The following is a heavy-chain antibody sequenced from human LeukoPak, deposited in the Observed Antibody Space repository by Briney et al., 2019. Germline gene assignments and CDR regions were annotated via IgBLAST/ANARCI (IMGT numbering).Heavy chain of an antibody. D-gene: IGHD5-18*01. CDR1: GGSFSGYY. CDR2: INHSGST. Sequence: SETLSLTCAVYGGSFSGYYWSWIRQPPGKGLEWIGEINHSGSTNYNPSLKSRVTISVDTSKNQFSLKLSSVTAADTAVYYCARDRDSYGRTAIDYWGQGTLVTVSS. V-gene: IGHV4-34*01. J-gene: IGHJ4*02. CDR3: ARDRDSYGRTAIDY.